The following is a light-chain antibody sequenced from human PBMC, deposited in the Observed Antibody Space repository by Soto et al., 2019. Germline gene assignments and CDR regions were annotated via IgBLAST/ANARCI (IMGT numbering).Light chain of an antibody. CDR3: SSYTSSSIDYV. Sequence: QSALTQPASVSGSPGQSITISCTGTSSDVGGYNYVSWYQQHPGKAHKLMIYEVSNRPSGVSNRFSGSKSGNTAFLTISGLQAEDEADYYCSSYTSSSIDYVFGTGTKLTVL. CDR2: EVS. J-gene: IGLJ1*01. CDR1: SSDVGGYNY. V-gene: IGLV2-14*01.